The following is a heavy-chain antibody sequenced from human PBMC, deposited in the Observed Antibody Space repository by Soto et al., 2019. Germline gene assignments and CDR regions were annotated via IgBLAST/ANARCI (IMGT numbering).Heavy chain of an antibody. CDR3: ARDQGTGEELLDAFDI. V-gene: IGHV3-64*01. CDR2: ISSNGGST. D-gene: IGHD3-16*01. CDR1: GFTFSSYA. Sequence: GGSLRLSCAASGFTFSSYAMHWVRQAPGKGLEYVSAISSNGGSTYYANSVKGRFTISRDNSKNTLYLQMGSLRAEDMAVYYCARDQGTGEELLDAFDIWGQGTMVTVSS. J-gene: IGHJ3*02.